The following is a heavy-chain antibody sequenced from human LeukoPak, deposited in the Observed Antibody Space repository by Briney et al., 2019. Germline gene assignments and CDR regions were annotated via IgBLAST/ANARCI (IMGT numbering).Heavy chain of an antibody. D-gene: IGHD1-14*01. Sequence: PGGSLRLSCSASGFTFSSYGMHWVRQAPGKGLEWVAFIRYDGSNKYYADSVKGRFTISRDNSKNTLYLQMNSLRAEDTAVYYCAKDRSSYRNHNYFDYWGQGTLVTVSS. CDR1: GFTFSSYG. J-gene: IGHJ4*02. V-gene: IGHV3-30*02. CDR2: IRYDGSNK. CDR3: AKDRSSYRNHNYFDY.